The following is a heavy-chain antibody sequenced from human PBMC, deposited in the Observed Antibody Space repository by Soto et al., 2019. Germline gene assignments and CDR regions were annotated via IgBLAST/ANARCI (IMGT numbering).Heavy chain of an antibody. J-gene: IGHJ4*02. CDR2: IVVGSGNT. CDR1: GFTFPSSA. V-gene: IGHV1-58*01. Sequence: QMQLVQSGPEVKKPGTSVKVSCKASGFTFPSSAVQWWRQARGQRLEWIARIVVGSGNTNYAQKFQERLTISRDMSTNTAYMELSSLRSEDTAVYYCAAVPYYYDTSGTYFDYWGQGTLVTVSS. D-gene: IGHD3-22*01. CDR3: AAVPYYYDTSGTYFDY.